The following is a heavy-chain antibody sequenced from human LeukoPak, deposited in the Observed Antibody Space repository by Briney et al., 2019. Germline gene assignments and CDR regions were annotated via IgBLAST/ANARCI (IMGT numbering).Heavy chain of an antibody. V-gene: IGHV3-21*04. D-gene: IGHD6-6*01. Sequence: PGGSLRLSCAASGFTFSSSSMNWVRQAPGKGLEWVSSISSSSDVYYADSVKGRFTISRDNAKNSLYLQMNSLRSEDAAVYYCAKDVGSSPLPPGRFDPWGQGTLVTVSS. CDR1: GFTFSSSS. J-gene: IGHJ5*02. CDR3: AKDVGSSPLPPGRFDP. CDR2: ISSSSDV.